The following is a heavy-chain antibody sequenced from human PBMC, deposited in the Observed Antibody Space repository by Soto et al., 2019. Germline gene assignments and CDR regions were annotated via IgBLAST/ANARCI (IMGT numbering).Heavy chain of an antibody. CDR1: GGSISSYY. V-gene: IGHV4-59*01. J-gene: IGHJ5*02. Sequence: PSETLSLTCTASGGSISSYYWSWIRQPPGKGLEWLGYIYYSGSTNYNPSLKSRVTISVDTSKNQFSLKLSSVTAADTAVYYCAREQYYYDSSGPEGWFDPWGQGTLVTVSS. CDR2: IYYSGST. CDR3: AREQYYYDSSGPEGWFDP. D-gene: IGHD3-22*01.